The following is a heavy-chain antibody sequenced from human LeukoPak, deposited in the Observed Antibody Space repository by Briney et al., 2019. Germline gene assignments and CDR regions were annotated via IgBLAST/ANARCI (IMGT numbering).Heavy chain of an antibody. CDR1: GGSFSGYY. D-gene: IGHD2-2*02. CDR3: ARGGLFVVVPAAIRKNRIDP. CDR2: INHSGST. Sequence: PSETLSLTCAVYGGSFSGYYWSWIRQPPGNGLEWIGEINHSGSTNYNPSLKSRVTISVDTSKNQFSLKLSSVTAADTAVYYCARGGLFVVVPAAIRKNRIDPWGQGTLVTVSS. V-gene: IGHV4-34*01. J-gene: IGHJ5*02.